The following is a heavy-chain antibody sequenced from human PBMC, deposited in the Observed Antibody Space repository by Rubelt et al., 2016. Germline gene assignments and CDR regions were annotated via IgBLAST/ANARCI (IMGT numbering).Heavy chain of an antibody. V-gene: IGHV1-24*01. CDR2: FDTEDGET. D-gene: IGHD6-19*01. CDR3: ATDISSGWYYFDY. J-gene: IGHJ4*02. CDR1: GYTLTELS. Sequence: QVQLVQSGAEVKKPGASVKVSCKVSGYTLTELSMHWVRQAPGKELEWMGGFDTEDGETIYAQKFQGGVTMTEDKSTDTAYMELSSLRSEDTAVYYCATDISSGWYYFDYWGQGTLVTVSS.